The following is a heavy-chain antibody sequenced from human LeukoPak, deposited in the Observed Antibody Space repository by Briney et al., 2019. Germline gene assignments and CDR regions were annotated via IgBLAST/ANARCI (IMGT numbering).Heavy chain of an antibody. J-gene: IGHJ5*02. Sequence: GGSLRLSCAASGFTFSSYWMHWVRHAPGKGLVWVSRINTDGSSTSYADSVKGRFTISRDNAKNTPYLQMNSLRAEDTAVYYCARDQCTSTSCYGYNWFDPWGQGTLVTVSS. CDR2: INTDGSST. CDR3: ARDQCTSTSCYGYNWFDP. D-gene: IGHD2-2*01. V-gene: IGHV3-74*01. CDR1: GFTFSSYW.